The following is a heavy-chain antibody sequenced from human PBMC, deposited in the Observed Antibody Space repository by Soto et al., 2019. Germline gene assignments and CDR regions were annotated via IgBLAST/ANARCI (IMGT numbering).Heavy chain of an antibody. Sequence: GESLKISCQGSGYSFANYWIAWVRQMPGKGLEWVGVIYPGDSDTRYSPSFRGQVAISADKSISHVYLQWSSLKASDTAMYYCARNRLRQYYYGMDVWGQGTTVTVSS. D-gene: IGHD3-10*01. J-gene: IGHJ6*02. CDR1: GYSFANYW. CDR3: ARNRLRQYYYGMDV. CDR2: IYPGDSDT. V-gene: IGHV5-51*01.